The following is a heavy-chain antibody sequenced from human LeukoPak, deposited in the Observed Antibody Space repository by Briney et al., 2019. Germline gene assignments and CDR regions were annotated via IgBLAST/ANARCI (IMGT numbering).Heavy chain of an antibody. D-gene: IGHD2-2*01. CDR2: ISGSGGST. Sequence: QPGGSLRLSCAASGFTFSSYAMSWVRQAPGKGLEWVSAISGSGGSTYYADSVKGRFTISRDNSKNTLYLQMDSLRAEDTAVYYCAKIKGEVPAATYGSSHENWFDPWGQGTLVTVSS. CDR3: AKIKGEVPAATYGSSHENWFDP. CDR1: GFTFSSYA. V-gene: IGHV3-23*01. J-gene: IGHJ5*02.